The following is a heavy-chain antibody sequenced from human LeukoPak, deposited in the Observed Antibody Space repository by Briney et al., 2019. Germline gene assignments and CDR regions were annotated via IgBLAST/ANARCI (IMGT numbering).Heavy chain of an antibody. CDR1: GGSISSYY. CDR3: ARGVTMEYFQH. D-gene: IGHD3-10*01. J-gene: IGHJ1*01. CDR2: IYYSGST. V-gene: IGHV4-59*01. Sequence: PSETLSLTCTVSGGSISSYYWSWIRQPPGKGLEWIGYIYYSGSTNYNPSLKSRVTISVDTSKNQFSLKLSSVTAADTAVYYCARGVTMEYFQHWGQGTLVTVSS.